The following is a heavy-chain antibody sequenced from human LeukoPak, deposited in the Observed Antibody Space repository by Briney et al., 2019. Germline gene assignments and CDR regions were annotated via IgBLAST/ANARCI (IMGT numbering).Heavy chain of an antibody. D-gene: IGHD2-2*01. J-gene: IGHJ6*03. CDR3: ARDPGYCSSTSCYYPYYMDV. Sequence: SETLSLTCTVSGGSISSYYWSWIRQPAGKGLEWIGRIYTSGSTNYNPSLKSRVTMPVDTSKNQFSLKLSSVTAADTAVYYCARDPGYCSSTSCYYPYYMDVWGKGTTVTVSS. V-gene: IGHV4-4*07. CDR1: GGSISSYY. CDR2: IYTSGST.